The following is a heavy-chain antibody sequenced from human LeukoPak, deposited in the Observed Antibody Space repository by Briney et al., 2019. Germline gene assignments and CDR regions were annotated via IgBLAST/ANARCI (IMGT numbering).Heavy chain of an antibody. CDR2: ISYDGSNK. CDR1: GFTFSSYG. J-gene: IGHJ4*02. D-gene: IGHD6-19*01. Sequence: GGSLRLSCAASGFTFSSYGMHWVRQAPGKGLEWVAVISYDGSNKYYADSVKGRFTISRDNSKNTLYLQMNSLRAEDTAVYYCGKKTGYSSGWYLESWGQGTLVTVSS. CDR3: GKKTGYSSGWYLES. V-gene: IGHV3-30*18.